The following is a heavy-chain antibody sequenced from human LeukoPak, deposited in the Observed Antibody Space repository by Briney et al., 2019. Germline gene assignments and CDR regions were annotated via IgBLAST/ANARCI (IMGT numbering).Heavy chain of an antibody. CDR1: GFTFGAYA. CDR2: ISSNGGNT. CDR3: VKAAGSWYGYFDH. Sequence: GGSLRLSCAASGFTFGAYAMTWVRQAPGKGLEYVSTISSNGGNTNYADSVNGRFTISRDNSKNTLYLQMSSLRAEDTAVYYCVKAAGSWYGYFDHWGQGTLVTVSS. D-gene: IGHD6-13*01. J-gene: IGHJ4*02. V-gene: IGHV3-64D*06.